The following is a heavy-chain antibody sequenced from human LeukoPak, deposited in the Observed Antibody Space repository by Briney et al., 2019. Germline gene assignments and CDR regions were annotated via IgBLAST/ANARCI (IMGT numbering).Heavy chain of an antibody. CDR1: QFTFSSYA. CDR3: ARDPSSTGWFDP. Sequence: QPGGSLRLSCAASQFTFSSYAMSWVRQAPGKGLEWVAVIWYDGSNKYYADSVKGRFTIPRDNSKNTLYLQMNSLRAEDTAVYYCARDPSSTGWFDPWGQGTLVTVSS. D-gene: IGHD4-17*01. CDR2: IWYDGSNK. V-gene: IGHV3-33*08. J-gene: IGHJ5*02.